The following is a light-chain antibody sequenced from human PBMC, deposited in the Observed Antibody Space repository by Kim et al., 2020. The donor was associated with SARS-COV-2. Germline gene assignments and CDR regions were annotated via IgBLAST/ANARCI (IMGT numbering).Light chain of an antibody. J-gene: IGLJ2*01. CDR2: EDN. CDR1: SGSITVNF. CDR3: QSYGRNNQRI. V-gene: IGLV6-57*01. Sequence: NFMLTQPHSVSESPGKTVTISCARSSGSITVNFVHWYQQRPGSSPAILIYEDNQRPSGVPDRFSGSIDASSNSASLTISGLTTDDEADYYCQSYGRNNQRIFGGGTQLTVL.